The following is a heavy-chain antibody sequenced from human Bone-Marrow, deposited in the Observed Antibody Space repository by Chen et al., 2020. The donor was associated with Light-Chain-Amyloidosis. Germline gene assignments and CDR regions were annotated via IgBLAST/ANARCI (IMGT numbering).Heavy chain of an antibody. J-gene: IGHJ4*02. D-gene: IGHD5-18*01. V-gene: IGHV3-30*02. CDR2: VRFDGSDK. CDR1: GFVFTTYG. CDR3: AQLYSYGRPFKH. Sequence: GESGGGVVRPGGSLRLSCTASGFVFTTYGFQWVRQAPGKGLEWVSFVRFDGSDKYYADSVKGRFTISRDDSKNTLYLQMNSLRPEDTAVYYCAQLYSYGRPFKHWGQGTLVSVSS.